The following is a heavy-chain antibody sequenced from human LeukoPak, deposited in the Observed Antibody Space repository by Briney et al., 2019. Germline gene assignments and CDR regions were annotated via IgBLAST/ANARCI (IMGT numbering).Heavy chain of an antibody. Sequence: PSETPSLTCSVSGGSISSSSYFWSWIRQPPGKGLEWIGEINHSGSTNYNPSLKSRVTISVDTSKNQFSLKLNSVTAADTAVFYCAANSADYNTLGSSYKVWGQGTLVTVSS. J-gene: IGHJ4*02. CDR1: GGSISSSSYF. V-gene: IGHV4-39*05. CDR2: INHSGST. CDR3: AANSADYNTLGSSYKV. D-gene: IGHD3-10*01.